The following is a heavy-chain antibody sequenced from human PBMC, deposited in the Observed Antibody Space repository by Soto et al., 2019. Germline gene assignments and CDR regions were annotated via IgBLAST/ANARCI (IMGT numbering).Heavy chain of an antibody. V-gene: IGHV1-2*04. Sequence: QVQLVQSGAEVKKPGASVKVSCKASGYTFTGYYMHWVRQAPGQGLEWMGWINPNSGGTNYAQKFQGWVTMARDTSIRTAYMELSRLRSDDTAVYYCARDRGGYCSGGSCYARTFDYWGQGTLVTVSS. J-gene: IGHJ4*02. CDR1: GYTFTGYY. CDR3: ARDRGGYCSGGSCYARTFDY. CDR2: INPNSGGT. D-gene: IGHD2-15*01.